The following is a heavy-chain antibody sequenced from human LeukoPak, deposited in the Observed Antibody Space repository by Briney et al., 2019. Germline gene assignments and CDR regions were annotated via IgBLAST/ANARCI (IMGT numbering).Heavy chain of an antibody. CDR2: ISSSSSTI. J-gene: IGHJ5*01. CDR1: GFTFSSYS. D-gene: IGHD6-19*01. Sequence: GGSLRLSCAASGFTFSSYSMNWVRQAPGKGLEWVSYISSSSSTIYYADSVKGRFTISRDNAKNSLYLQMNSLRAEDTAVYYCARVHSSGWYWFDPWGQGTLVTVSS. CDR3: ARVHSSGWYWFDP. V-gene: IGHV3-48*01.